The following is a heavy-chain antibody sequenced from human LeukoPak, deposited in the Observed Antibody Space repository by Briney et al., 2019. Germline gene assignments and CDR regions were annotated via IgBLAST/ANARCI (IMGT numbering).Heavy chain of an antibody. J-gene: IGHJ6*02. V-gene: IGHV4-59*08. D-gene: IGHD3-16*01. Sequence: IPSETLSLTCTVSGGSISSYYWSWIRQPPGKGLEWIGYIYYSGSTNYNPSLKSRVTISVDTSKNQFSLKLSSVTAADTAVYYCARLKGGHYYYGMDVWGQGTTVTVSS. CDR2: IYYSGST. CDR3: ARLKGGHYYYGMDV. CDR1: GGSISSYY.